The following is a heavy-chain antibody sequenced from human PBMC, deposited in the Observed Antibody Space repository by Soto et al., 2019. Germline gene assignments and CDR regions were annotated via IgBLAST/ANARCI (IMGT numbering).Heavy chain of an antibody. CDR3: ARSSGGNFGILIQGNNWPEL. J-gene: IGHJ4*02. Sequence: AASVKVSFKAPRDTFTIYYMNWCLQSPVQWLEVMGFINPHGGSTAYAQNFKGRVTLTRDTSASTVYMEVSSLTSEDTAMYYCARSSGGNFGILIQGNNWPELWGPGTMLNVSS. V-gene: IGHV1-46*01. CDR1: RDTFTIYY. CDR2: INPHGGST. D-gene: IGHD1-7*01.